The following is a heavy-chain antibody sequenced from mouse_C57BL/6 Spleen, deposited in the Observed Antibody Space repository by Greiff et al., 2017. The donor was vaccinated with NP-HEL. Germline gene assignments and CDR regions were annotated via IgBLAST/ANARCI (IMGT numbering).Heavy chain of an antibody. CDR1: GYTFTDYN. J-gene: IGHJ3*01. D-gene: IGHD1-1*01. V-gene: IGHV1-18*01. CDR3: ARWDYGSRGAY. Sequence: DVKLQESGPELVKPGASVKIPCKASGYTFTDYNMDWVKQSHGKSLEWIGDINPNNGGTNYNQKFKGKATLTVDKSSSTAYMELRSLTSEDTAVYYCARWDYGSRGAYWGQGTLVTVSA. CDR2: INPNNGGT.